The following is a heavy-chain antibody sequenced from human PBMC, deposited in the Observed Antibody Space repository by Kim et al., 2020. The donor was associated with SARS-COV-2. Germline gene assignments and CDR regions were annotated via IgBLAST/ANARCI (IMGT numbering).Heavy chain of an antibody. D-gene: IGHD6-19*01. CDR1: GFTFSSYA. J-gene: IGHJ4*02. CDR2: ISGAGDRT. CDR3: AKDSSVAGSLSGY. V-gene: IGHV3-23*01. Sequence: GGSLRLSCAASGFTFSSYAMSWVRQVPGKGLEWVSAISGAGDRTYYADSVKGRFTISRDNSKNTLHLQMNSLRVEDTAVYYCAKDSSVAGSLSGYWGQGTLVTVSS.